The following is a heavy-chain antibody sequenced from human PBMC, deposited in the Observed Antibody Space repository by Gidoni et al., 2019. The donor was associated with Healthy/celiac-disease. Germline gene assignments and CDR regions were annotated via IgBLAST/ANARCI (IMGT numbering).Heavy chain of an antibody. CDR3: ARQAGGIAVAGTLA. V-gene: IGHV4-39*01. J-gene: IGHJ4*02. CDR1: GGSISSSSYY. D-gene: IGHD6-19*01. CDR2: IYYSGST. Sequence: QLQLQESGPGLVKPSETLSLTCTVSGGSISSSSYYWGWIRQPPGKGLEWIGIIYYSGSTYYNPSLKSRVTISVDTSKNQFSLKLSSVTAADTAVYYCARQAGGIAVAGTLAWGQGTLVTVSS.